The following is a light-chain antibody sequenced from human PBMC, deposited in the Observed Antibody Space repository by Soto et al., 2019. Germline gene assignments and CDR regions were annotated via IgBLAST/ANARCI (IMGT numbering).Light chain of an antibody. J-gene: IGKJ5*01. V-gene: IGKV1-12*01. CDR3: QQLMSYPIT. CDR1: EDISTW. Sequence: DIQMTQSPSSVSASVGDRVTITCRSSEDISTWLAWYQQKPGKAPKLLIYAASSLQSGVPSRFSGSGSGTEFTLTISSLQPEDFATYYCQQLMSYPITFGQGTRLEIK. CDR2: AAS.